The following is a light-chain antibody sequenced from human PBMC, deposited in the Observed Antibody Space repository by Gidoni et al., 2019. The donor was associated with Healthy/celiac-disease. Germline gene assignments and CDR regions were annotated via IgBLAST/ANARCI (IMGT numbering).Light chain of an antibody. CDR2: AAS. J-gene: IGKJ3*01. Sequence: DIQMTQSPSSLSASVGDRVTITCRASQSISSYLNWYQQKPGKAPKLLIYAASSLRSGVPSRFSSSGAGTDFTLTISSLQPEDFATYYCQQRYSTPFTFGPGTKVDIK. CDR3: QQRYSTPFT. CDR1: QSISSY. V-gene: IGKV1-39*01.